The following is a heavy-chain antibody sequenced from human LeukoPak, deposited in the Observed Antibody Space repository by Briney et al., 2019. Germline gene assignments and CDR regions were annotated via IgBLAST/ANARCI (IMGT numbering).Heavy chain of an antibody. CDR2: IIPILGIA. V-gene: IGHV1-69*04. D-gene: IGHD6-13*01. CDR1: GGTFSGYT. J-gene: IGHJ4*02. Sequence: SVKVSCKASGGTFSGYTISWVRQAPGQGLEWMGRIIPILGIANYAQKFVGRVTITADESTSTAYMEMNSLTSEDTAVYYCSRERAAAGGGDYWGQGTLVTVSS. CDR3: SRERAAAGGGDY.